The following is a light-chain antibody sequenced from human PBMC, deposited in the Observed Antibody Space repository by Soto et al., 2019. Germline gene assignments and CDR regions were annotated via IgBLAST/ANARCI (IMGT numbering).Light chain of an antibody. J-gene: IGKJ1*01. CDR2: KAS. Sequence: DIQMTQSPSTLSASVGDRVTITCRASQSISSWLAWYQQKPGKAPKLLSYKASSLESGVPSRFSSSTSGTEFTLTISSLQPDDFATYYCQQYNSYRWTFGQGTKVEIK. CDR3: QQYNSYRWT. CDR1: QSISSW. V-gene: IGKV1-5*03.